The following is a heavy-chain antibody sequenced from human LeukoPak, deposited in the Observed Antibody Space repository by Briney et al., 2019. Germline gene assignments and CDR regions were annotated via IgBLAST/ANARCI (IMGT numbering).Heavy chain of an antibody. J-gene: IGHJ6*03. Sequence: GGSLRLSCTASGFTFSIYTMTWVRQAPGKGLEWVSSIISSSTYIYYADSVKGRFTISRDNAKNSLYLQMSSLRAEDTAVYYCTRVEETATTAAIIRKYSYYYYYMDVWGKGNTVTVSS. CDR1: GFTFSIYT. CDR2: IISSSTYI. D-gene: IGHD4-11*01. V-gene: IGHV3-21*01. CDR3: TRVEETATTAAIIRKYSYYYYYMDV.